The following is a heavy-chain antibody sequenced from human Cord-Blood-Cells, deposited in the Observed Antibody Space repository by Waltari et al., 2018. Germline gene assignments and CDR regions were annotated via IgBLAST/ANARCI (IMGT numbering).Heavy chain of an antibody. CDR1: GYTFTSYA. CDR3: ARGGGNYAIIS. CDR2: NNAGKGNT. D-gene: IGHD1-7*01. Sequence: QVQLVQSGAEVKKPGASVKVSCKASGYTFTSYAMHLVRQAPGQRLEWMGWNNAGKGNTKYSQKFQGRVTITRDTSASTAYMELSSLRSEDTAVYYCARGGGNYAIISWGQGTLVTVSS. V-gene: IGHV1-3*01. J-gene: IGHJ4*02.